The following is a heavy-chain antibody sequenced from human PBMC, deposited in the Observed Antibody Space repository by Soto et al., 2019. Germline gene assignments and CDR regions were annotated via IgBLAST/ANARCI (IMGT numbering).Heavy chain of an antibody. V-gene: IGHV3-33*01. Sequence: QVQLVESGGGVVQPGRSLRLSCAASGFTFSSYGMHWVRQAPGKGLEWVAVIWYDGSNKYYADSVKGRFTISRDNSKNPLYLQMNSLRAEDTAVYYCARDYGAFDYWGQGTLVTVSS. D-gene: IGHD3-10*01. J-gene: IGHJ4*02. CDR2: IWYDGSNK. CDR3: ARDYGAFDY. CDR1: GFTFSSYG.